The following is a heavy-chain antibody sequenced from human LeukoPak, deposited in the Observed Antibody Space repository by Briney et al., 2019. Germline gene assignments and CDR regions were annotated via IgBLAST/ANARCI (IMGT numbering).Heavy chain of an antibody. V-gene: IGHV1-69*05. CDR3: ARDGQQTAVAGTNWFDP. CDR1: GGTFSSYA. J-gene: IGHJ5*02. CDR2: IIPIFGTA. D-gene: IGHD6-19*01. Sequence: SVKVSCKASGGTFSSYAISWVRQAPGQGLEWMGGIIPIFGTANYPQKFQGRVTITTDESTSTAYMELSSLRSEDTAVYYCARDGQQTAVAGTNWFDPWGQGTLVTVSS.